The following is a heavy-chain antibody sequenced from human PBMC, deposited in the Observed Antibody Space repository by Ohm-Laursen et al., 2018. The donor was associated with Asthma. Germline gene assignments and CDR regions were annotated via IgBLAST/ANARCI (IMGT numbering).Heavy chain of an antibody. V-gene: IGHV1-69*13. CDR3: ASAISDYGGNSYWMNYYGMDV. CDR1: GGTFSSYA. J-gene: IGHJ6*02. CDR2: IIPIFGTA. Sequence: SVKVSCKASGGTFSSYAISWVRQAPGQGLEWMGGIIPIFGTANYAQKFQGRVTITADESTSTAYMELRSLRSDDTAVYYCASAISDYGGNSYWMNYYGMDVWGQGTTVTVSS. D-gene: IGHD4-23*01.